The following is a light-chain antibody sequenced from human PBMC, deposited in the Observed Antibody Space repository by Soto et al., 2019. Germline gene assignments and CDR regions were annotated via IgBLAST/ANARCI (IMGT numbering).Light chain of an antibody. J-gene: IGKJ1*01. Sequence: DIQMTQSPSSVSASVGDRVTITCRASQAISTWLAWYQQKPGKAPKLLIYAASNVQTGVPSRFSGSASWTDFTLTISRLQPEDFATYYCQQANSFPRTFGQGTKVEIK. CDR1: QAISTW. V-gene: IGKV1D-12*01. CDR2: AAS. CDR3: QQANSFPRT.